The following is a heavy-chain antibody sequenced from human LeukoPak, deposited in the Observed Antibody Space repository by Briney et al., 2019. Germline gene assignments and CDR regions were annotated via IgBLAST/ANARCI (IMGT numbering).Heavy chain of an antibody. CDR3: ARAAGYYYYYYMDV. Sequence: PSETLSLTCTVSGGSIVTSRYYWGWVRQPPGKGLEWIGDVHFSGSTYYNPSLRSRLSISVDTSKNQFSLKLNSVTIADTAVYYCARAAGYYYYYYMDVWGKGTTVTVSS. CDR1: GGSIVTSRYY. CDR2: VHFSGST. D-gene: IGHD6-13*01. V-gene: IGHV4-39*02. J-gene: IGHJ6*03.